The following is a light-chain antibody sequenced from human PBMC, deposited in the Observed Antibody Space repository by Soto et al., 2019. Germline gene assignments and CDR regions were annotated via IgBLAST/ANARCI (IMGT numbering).Light chain of an antibody. CDR1: SSDIGGYNY. Sequence: QSVLTQPASVSGSPGQSISISCTGTSSDIGGYNYVSWYQQHPGKAPKLMIYDVSDRPSGVSNRFSASKSGNTASLTISGLQAEDEAGYYCSSYTSRNTEVFGTGTKVTVL. CDR3: SSYTSRNTEV. J-gene: IGLJ1*01. CDR2: DVS. V-gene: IGLV2-14*03.